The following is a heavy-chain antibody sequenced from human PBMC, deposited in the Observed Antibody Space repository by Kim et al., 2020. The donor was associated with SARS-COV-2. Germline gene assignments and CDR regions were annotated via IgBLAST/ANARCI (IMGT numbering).Heavy chain of an antibody. CDR3: ARGYRSSWYWATDF. D-gene: IGHD6-13*01. CDR2: IATAGDT. J-gene: IGHJ4*03. CDR1: GFTFSTYD. Sequence: GGSLRLSCAASGFTFSTYDMHWVRQATGKGLEWVSAIATAGDTNYPGAAKGRFTTIRENAKNSSHPQMNSMRGGDTAAYYCARGYRSSWYWATDFWGEGT. V-gene: IGHV3-13*01.